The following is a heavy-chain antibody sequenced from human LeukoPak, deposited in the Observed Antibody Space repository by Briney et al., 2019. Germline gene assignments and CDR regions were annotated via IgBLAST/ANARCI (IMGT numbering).Heavy chain of an antibody. CDR1: GGSFSGYY. V-gene: IGHV4-34*01. Sequence: SETLSLTCAVYGGSFSGYYWSWIRQPPGKGLEWIGEINHSGSTNYNPSLKSRVTISVDTSKNQFSLKLSSVTAADTAVYYCARLGGHSSCYGHWGQGTLVTVSS. CDR2: INHSGST. D-gene: IGHD2-2*01. CDR3: ARLGGHSSCYGH. J-gene: IGHJ4*02.